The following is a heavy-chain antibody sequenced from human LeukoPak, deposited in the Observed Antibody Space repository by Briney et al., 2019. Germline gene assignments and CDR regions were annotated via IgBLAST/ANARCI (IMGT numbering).Heavy chain of an antibody. Sequence: PSETLSLTCTVSGGSISSYYWSWIRQPAGKGLEWIGRIYTSGSTNYNPSLKSRVTMSVDTSKNQFSLKLSSVTAADTAVYYCARARYYYDSSGFPNWFDPWGQGTLVTVSS. CDR2: IYTSGST. V-gene: IGHV4-4*07. CDR1: GGSISSYY. D-gene: IGHD3-22*01. J-gene: IGHJ5*02. CDR3: ARARYYYDSSGFPNWFDP.